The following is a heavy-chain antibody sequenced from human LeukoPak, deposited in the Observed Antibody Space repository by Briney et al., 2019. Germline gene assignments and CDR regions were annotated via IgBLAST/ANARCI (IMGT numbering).Heavy chain of an antibody. CDR2: ISGSGGST. Sequence: GGSLRLSCAASGFTVNSNYMSWVRQAPGKGLEWVSAISGSGGSTYYADSVKGRFTISRDNSKNTLYLQMNSLRAEDTAVYYCAREPSGYYFEPWGQGTLVSVSS. CDR3: AREPSGYYFEP. CDR1: GFTVNSNY. V-gene: IGHV3-23*01. D-gene: IGHD3-22*01. J-gene: IGHJ4*02.